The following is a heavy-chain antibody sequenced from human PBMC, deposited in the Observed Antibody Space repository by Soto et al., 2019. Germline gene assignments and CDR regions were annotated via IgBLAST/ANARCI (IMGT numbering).Heavy chain of an antibody. CDR3: ARDLDGSGSYYTNY. CDR1: GYIFSTIG. D-gene: IGHD3-10*01. Sequence: ASVKVSCKTSGYIFSTIGISWVRQAPGQGLEWMGWISPHKDDTYYTQRLQGRVTMTTDTSTSTAYMELRSLRSDDTAVYFCARDLDGSGSYYTNYWGQGTLVTVSS. CDR2: ISPHKDDT. J-gene: IGHJ4*02. V-gene: IGHV1-18*01.